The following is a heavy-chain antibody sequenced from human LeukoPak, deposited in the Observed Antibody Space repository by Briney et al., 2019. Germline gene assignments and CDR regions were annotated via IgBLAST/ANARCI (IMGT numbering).Heavy chain of an antibody. Sequence: GGSLRLSCAASGFTFSSYGMHWVRQAPGKGLEWVAVISYDGSNEYYADSVKGRFTISRDNSKNTLYLQMNSLRAEDTAVYYCAKGPPWKSIEGYFDYWGQGTLVTVSS. D-gene: IGHD1-1*01. J-gene: IGHJ4*02. V-gene: IGHV3-30*18. CDR1: GFTFSSYG. CDR2: ISYDGSNE. CDR3: AKGPPWKSIEGYFDY.